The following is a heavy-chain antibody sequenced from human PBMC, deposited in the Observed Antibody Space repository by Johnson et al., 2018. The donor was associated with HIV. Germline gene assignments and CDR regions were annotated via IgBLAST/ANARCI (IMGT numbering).Heavy chain of an antibody. D-gene: IGHD1-26*01. Sequence: QVQLVESGGGVVQPGRSLRLSCAASGFTFSSYAMHWVRQAPGKGLEWVAVISYDGSNKYYADSVKGRFTISRYNSKNTLYLQMNSLRAEDTAVYYCARDSGSYHDAAFDIWGQGTMVTVSS. CDR3: ARDSGSYHDAAFDI. CDR2: ISYDGSNK. J-gene: IGHJ3*02. V-gene: IGHV3-30*04. CDR1: GFTFSSYA.